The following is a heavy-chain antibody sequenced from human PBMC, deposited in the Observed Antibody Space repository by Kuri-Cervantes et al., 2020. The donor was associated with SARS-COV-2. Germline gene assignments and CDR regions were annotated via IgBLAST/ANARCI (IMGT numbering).Heavy chain of an antibody. D-gene: IGHD3-3*01. CDR1: GFTFSGHW. V-gene: IGHV3-74*01. CDR3: ARGWAFWSGPDDY. Sequence: LSLTCAASGFTFSGHWIHWVRQAPGKGLVWVSRINPDGSYTNNADSVKGRFTLSRDNAKNMLFLQMNSLRAEDTAVYYCARGWAFWSGPDDYWGQGTLVTVSS. J-gene: IGHJ4*02. CDR2: INPDGSYT.